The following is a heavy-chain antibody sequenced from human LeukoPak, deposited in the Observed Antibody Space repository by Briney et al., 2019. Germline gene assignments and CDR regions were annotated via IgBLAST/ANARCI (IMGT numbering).Heavy chain of an antibody. CDR1: GGSISSYY. CDR2: IYYSGST. Sequence: TSETLSLTCTVSGGSISSYYWSWIRQPPGKGLEWIGYIYYSGSTNYNPSLKSRVTISVDTSKNQFSLKLSSVTAADTAVYYCARQDYYGSGSYYNDLNDYWGQGTLVTVSS. D-gene: IGHD3-10*01. J-gene: IGHJ4*02. CDR3: ARQDYYGSGSYYNDLNDY. V-gene: IGHV4-59*08.